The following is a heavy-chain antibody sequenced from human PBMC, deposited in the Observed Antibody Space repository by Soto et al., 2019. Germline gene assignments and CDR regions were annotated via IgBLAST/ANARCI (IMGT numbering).Heavy chain of an antibody. Sequence: QVPLVQSGAEVKKPGASVKVSCKASGYTFTSYDINWVRQATGQGLEWMGWMNPNSGNTGYAQKVQGRGTMTRNAYISTAYMALSSLRSESTTVYYCASVPYHYICGSYRAFDYCSQGNLVTVSS. CDR1: GYTFTSYD. J-gene: IGHJ4*02. V-gene: IGHV1-8*01. D-gene: IGHD3-16*02. CDR3: ASVPYHYICGSYRAFDY. CDR2: MNPNSGNT.